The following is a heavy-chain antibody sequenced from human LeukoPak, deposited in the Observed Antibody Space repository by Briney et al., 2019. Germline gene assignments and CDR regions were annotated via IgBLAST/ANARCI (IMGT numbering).Heavy chain of an antibody. CDR2: IYTSGST. D-gene: IGHD5-12*01. Sequence: SRTLSLTCTVSGGSISSGSYYWSWIRQPAGKGLEWIGRIYTSGSTNYNPSLKSRVTISVDTSKNQFSLKLSSVTAADTAVYYCAREGRYSGYDYYYYYYYMDVWGKGTTVTISS. CDR3: AREGRYSGYDYYYYYYYMDV. CDR1: GGSISSGSYY. J-gene: IGHJ6*03. V-gene: IGHV4-61*02.